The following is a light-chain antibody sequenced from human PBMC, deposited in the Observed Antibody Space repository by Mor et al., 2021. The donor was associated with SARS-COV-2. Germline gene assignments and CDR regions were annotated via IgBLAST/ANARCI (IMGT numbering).Light chain of an antibody. CDR3: NSYSSGTTALV. J-gene: IGLJ1*01. V-gene: IGLV2-14*03. CDR1: GGYIS. Sequence: GGYISVSWYLQHPGKAPKLMIYDVTNRPSGVAYRFSGSKSGDTASLTISGLQGEDEADYYCNSYSSGTTALVFGTGTKVTV. CDR2: DVT.